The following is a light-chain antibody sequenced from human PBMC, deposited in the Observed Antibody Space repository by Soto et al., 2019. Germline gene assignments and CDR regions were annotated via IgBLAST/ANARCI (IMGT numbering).Light chain of an antibody. V-gene: IGKV3-20*01. CDR2: GAS. Sequence: EIVLTQSPGTLSLSPGERATLSCRAIQCVSRSHLAWYQQKPGQAPRLLIYGASSRATGIADRFSGSGSGTDFTLTISRLEPEDFAVYYCQQYGSSPPYSFGQGTKLEIK. CDR1: QCVSRSH. J-gene: IGKJ2*03. CDR3: QQYGSSPPYS.